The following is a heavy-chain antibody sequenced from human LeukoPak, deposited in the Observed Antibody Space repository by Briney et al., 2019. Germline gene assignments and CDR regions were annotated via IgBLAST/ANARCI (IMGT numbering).Heavy chain of an antibody. V-gene: IGHV4-4*07. CDR2: IYSSGST. D-gene: IGHD3-16*01. CDR3: GRDAVDTLWGVWFDP. Sequence: SETLSLTCTVSGGSISTYYWNWIRQPAGKGLEWIGRIYSSGSTYYNPSLKSRVTMSLDTSKNQFSLNLSSVTAADTAVYYCGRDAVDTLWGVWFDPWGQGTLVTVSS. J-gene: IGHJ5*02. CDR1: GGSISTYY.